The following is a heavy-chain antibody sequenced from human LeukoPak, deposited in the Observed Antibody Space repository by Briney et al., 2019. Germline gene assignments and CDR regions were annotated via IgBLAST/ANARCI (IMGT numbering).Heavy chain of an antibody. CDR2: MNGEGTTI. Sequence: GGSLRLSCAASGFTFSNAWMHWVRQATGKGLMWVSRMNGEGTTIDYADSVKGRFTVSRDYAKNTLFLQMNNLRTEDTALYFCATARNFRFEYWGQGSLVIVSA. D-gene: IGHD1-7*01. V-gene: IGHV3-74*01. CDR3: ATARNFRFEY. J-gene: IGHJ4*02. CDR1: GFTFSNAW.